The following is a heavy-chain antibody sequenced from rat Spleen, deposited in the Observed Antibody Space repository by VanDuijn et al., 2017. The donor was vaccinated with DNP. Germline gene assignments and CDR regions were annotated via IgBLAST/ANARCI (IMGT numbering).Heavy chain of an antibody. V-gene: IGHV5-25*01. CDR3: AIYYYSGDNWFAY. D-gene: IGHD1-1*01. J-gene: IGHJ3*01. CDR2: ISSSGGTT. CDR1: GFSLTGYS. Sequence: VQLKESGPGLVQPSQTLSLTCAVSGFSLTGYSVAWVRQPPARSLEWVASISSSGGTTFYPDSVKGRFTISRDNAKNTLCLQMNSLRSEDTATYYCAIYYYSGDNWFAYWGQGTLVTVSS.